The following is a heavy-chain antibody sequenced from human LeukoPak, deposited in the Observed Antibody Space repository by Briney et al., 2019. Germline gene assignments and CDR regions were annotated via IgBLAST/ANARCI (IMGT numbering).Heavy chain of an antibody. V-gene: IGHV4-39*07. CDR3: ARGSPKLDS. CDR2: MYHSGST. Sequence: SETLSLTCTVSGGSISSSSYYWGWIRQPPGKGLEWIGTMYHSGSTYYNPSLKSRVTISVDTSKNQFSLKLSSVTAADTAVYYCARGSPKLDSWGQGTPVTVSS. CDR1: GGSISSSSYY. J-gene: IGHJ5*01.